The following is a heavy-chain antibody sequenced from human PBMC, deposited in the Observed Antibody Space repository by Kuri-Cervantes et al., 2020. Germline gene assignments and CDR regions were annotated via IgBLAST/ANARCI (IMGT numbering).Heavy chain of an antibody. V-gene: IGHV3-53*01. Sequence: GESLKISCAASGFTVSTNYMSWVRQAPGKGLEWVSVIYSDGAAYYADSVKGRFTVSRDNSKNTLYLQMNSLRVEDSALYYCARILSEVESYWYGMDVWGQGTTVTVSS. J-gene: IGHJ6*02. CDR3: ARILSEVESYWYGMDV. CDR2: IYSDGAA. D-gene: IGHD2-8*01. CDR1: GFTVSTNY.